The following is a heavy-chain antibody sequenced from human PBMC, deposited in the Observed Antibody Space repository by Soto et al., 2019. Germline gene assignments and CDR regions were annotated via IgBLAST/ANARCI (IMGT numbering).Heavy chain of an antibody. Sequence: PGGSLRLSCAASGFTFSSYSIYWVRQAPGKGLEWVSGISGSGSGTYYADSVKGRFTISRDNSKNTLYLQMNSLRAEDTAVYYCAKVSEMYYWGQGTLVTVSS. CDR2: ISGSGSGT. CDR3: AKVSEMYY. CDR1: GFTFSSYS. V-gene: IGHV3-23*01. J-gene: IGHJ4*02.